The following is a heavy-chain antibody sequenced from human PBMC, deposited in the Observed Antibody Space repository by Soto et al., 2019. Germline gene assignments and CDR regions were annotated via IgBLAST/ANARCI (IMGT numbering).Heavy chain of an antibody. CDR3: ARGVLA. Sequence: SETLSLTCSVSGGSVNSGGYSWSWIRQPPGKGLEWIGFISPSGSPAYNPSLKSRVTISVDRSNNQISLELSSVTTADTAVYYCARGVLAWGPGTLVTV. CDR1: GGSVNSGGYS. CDR2: ISPSGSP. V-gene: IGHV4-30-2*01. J-gene: IGHJ5*02. D-gene: IGHD2-8*01.